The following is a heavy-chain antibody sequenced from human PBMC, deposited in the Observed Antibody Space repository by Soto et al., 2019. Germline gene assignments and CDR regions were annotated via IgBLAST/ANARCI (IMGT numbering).Heavy chain of an antibody. D-gene: IGHD3-16*02. CDR3: TRGRIMITFGGVIVPKIDHYYYYGMDV. CDR1: GFTFGDYA. J-gene: IGHJ6*02. Sequence: GGSLRLSCTASGFTFGDYAMSWFRQAPGKGLEWVGFIRSKAYGGTTEYAASVKGRFTISRDDSKSIAYLQMNSLKTEDTAVYYCTRGRIMITFGGVIVPKIDHYYYYGMDVWGQGTTVTVSS. V-gene: IGHV3-49*03. CDR2: IRSKAYGGTT.